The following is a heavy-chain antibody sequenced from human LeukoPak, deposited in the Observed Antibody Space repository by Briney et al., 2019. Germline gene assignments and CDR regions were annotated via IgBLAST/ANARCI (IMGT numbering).Heavy chain of an antibody. CDR2: ISGGGGST. CDR3: AKDTSVAPTGGDFDY. Sequence: GGSLRLSCAASGFTFSSYAMSWVRQAPGKGLEWVSAISGGGGSTYYADSVKGRFTISRDNSKNTLYLQMNSLRAEDTAVYYCAKDTSVAPTGGDFDYWGQGTLVTVSS. J-gene: IGHJ4*02. V-gene: IGHV3-23*01. D-gene: IGHD2/OR15-2a*01. CDR1: GFTFSSYA.